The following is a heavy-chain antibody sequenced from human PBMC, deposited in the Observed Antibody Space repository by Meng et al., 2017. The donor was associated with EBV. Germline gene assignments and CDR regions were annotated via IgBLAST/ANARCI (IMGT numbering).Heavy chain of an antibody. CDR3: ASESGRGYTPDY. J-gene: IGHJ4*02. Sequence: QVQLGQSAGEVKKPGSSVKVSCKTSGGPFRYYASSWVRQAPGQGLEWLGGFLPRLGAPNYAQKFHGRVKITADESTSTHYMDLSSLRSEDTAIYYCASESGRGYTPDYWGQGTLVTVSS. CDR1: GGPFRYYA. V-gene: IGHV1-69*01. CDR2: FLPRLGAP. D-gene: IGHD3-10*01.